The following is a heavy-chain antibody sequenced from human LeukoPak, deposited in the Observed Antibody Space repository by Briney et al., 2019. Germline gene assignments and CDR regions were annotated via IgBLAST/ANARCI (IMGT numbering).Heavy chain of an antibody. CDR2: INHSGST. Sequence: GSLRLSCAASGFTFSNYGMSWVRQAPGKGLEWIGEINHSGSTNYNPSLKSRVTISVDTSKNQFSLKLSSVTAADTAVYYCARTAPFYYGSGSNRWFDPWGQGTLVTVSS. CDR3: ARTAPFYYGSGSNRWFDP. D-gene: IGHD3-10*01. J-gene: IGHJ5*02. CDR1: GFTFSNYG. V-gene: IGHV4-34*01.